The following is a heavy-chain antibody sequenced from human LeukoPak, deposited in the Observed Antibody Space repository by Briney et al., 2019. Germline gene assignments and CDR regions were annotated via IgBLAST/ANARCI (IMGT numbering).Heavy chain of an antibody. J-gene: IGHJ6*03. D-gene: IGHD3-10*01. Sequence: PGGSLRLSCAASGFTFSSYTMNWVRQAPGKGLEWVPSITTSSSYIYYADSVKGRFTISRDNAKNSLYLQMNSLRAEDTAVYYCARDGDTVLTRGYYFFMDVWGKGTTVTVSS. CDR3: ARDGDTVLTRGYYFFMDV. CDR2: ITTSSSYI. V-gene: IGHV3-21*01. CDR1: GFTFSSYT.